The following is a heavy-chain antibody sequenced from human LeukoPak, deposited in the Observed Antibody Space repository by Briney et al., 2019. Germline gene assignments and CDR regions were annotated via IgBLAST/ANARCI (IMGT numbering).Heavy chain of an antibody. J-gene: IGHJ6*04. D-gene: IGHD3-10*02. CDR2: ISSSGSTI. CDR1: GFTFSSYE. CDR3: AELGITMIGGV. V-gene: IGHV3-48*03. Sequence: PRGSLRLSCAASGFTFSSYEMNWVRQAPGKGLEWVSYISSSGSTIYYADSVKGRFTISRDNAKNSLYLQMNSLRAEDTAVYYCAELGITMIGGVWGKGTTVTIPS.